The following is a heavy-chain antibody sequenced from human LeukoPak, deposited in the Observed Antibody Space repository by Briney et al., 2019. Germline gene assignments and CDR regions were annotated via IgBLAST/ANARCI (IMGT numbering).Heavy chain of an antibody. D-gene: IGHD2-15*01. CDR1: GFTFSSYG. CDR3: AKVVAWVDY. CDR2: ISGSGSST. V-gene: IGHV3-23*01. J-gene: IGHJ4*02. Sequence: GESLRLSCAASGFTFSSYGMSWVRQAPGKGLEWVSGISGSGSSTYYADSVKGRFTISRDNSKNTMYLQMNSLRAEDTAVYYCAKVVAWVDYWGQGTLVTVSS.